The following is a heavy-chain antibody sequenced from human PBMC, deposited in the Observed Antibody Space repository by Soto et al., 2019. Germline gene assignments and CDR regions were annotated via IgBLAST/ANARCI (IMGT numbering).Heavy chain of an antibody. V-gene: IGHV3-7*01. D-gene: IGHD1-7*01. CDR3: ARWNYAFDL. CDR1: GLTFSIYR. Sequence: EVQVVESGGGLVQPGGSLRLSCEASGLTFSIYRMTWVRRAPGKGLECVANITQDGSQKDYVDSVTGRFTVSRDNAKHSLYLQMNSLRAEDTAVYYCARWNYAFDLWGRGTLVTVSS. J-gene: IGHJ2*01. CDR2: ITQDGSQK.